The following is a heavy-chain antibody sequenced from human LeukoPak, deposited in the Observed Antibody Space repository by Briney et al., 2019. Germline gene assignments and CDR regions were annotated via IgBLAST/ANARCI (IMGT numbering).Heavy chain of an antibody. CDR2: ISESGRT. CDR3: ARHCTGDICAAYYFYYYMDV. D-gene: IGHD2-8*02. CDR1: GGSISTSSYY. J-gene: IGHJ6*03. Sequence: PSETLSLTCTVSGGSISTSSYYWGWIRQPPGKGLEWIGSISESGRTYYNPSLKSRVIISLDTSKNHFSLKLSSVTAADTAVYYCARHCTGDICAAYYFYYYMDVWGKGTTVTVSS. V-gene: IGHV4-39*02.